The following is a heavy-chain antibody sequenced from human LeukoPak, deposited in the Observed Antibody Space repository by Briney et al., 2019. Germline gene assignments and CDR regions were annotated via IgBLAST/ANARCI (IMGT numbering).Heavy chain of an antibody. CDR3: ARDRGERITIFGVVPYYFDY. V-gene: IGHV4-4*07. CDR2: IYTSGST. CDR1: GGSISSYY. J-gene: IGHJ4*02. Sequence: SETLSLTCTVSGGSISSYYWSWIRQPAGKGLEWIGRIYTSGSTNYNPSLKSRVTMSVDTSKNQFSLKLSSVTAADTAVYYCARDRGERITIFGVVPYYFDYWGQGTLVTVSS. D-gene: IGHD3-3*01.